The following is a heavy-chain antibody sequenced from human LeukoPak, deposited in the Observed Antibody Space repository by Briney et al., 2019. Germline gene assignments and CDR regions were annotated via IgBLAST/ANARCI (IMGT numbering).Heavy chain of an antibody. CDR2: IHSSGSI. D-gene: IGHD2-15*01. CDR3: AREVVSGGNCFFDY. J-gene: IGHJ4*02. CDR1: GGSISIFY. Sequence: SETLTLTCTVSGGSISIFYWSWIRQPAGKGLDWIGRIHSSGSINHNPSLKSRVTLSVDTSKNQFSLKLTSVAAADTAVYYCAREVVSGGNCFFDYWGQGTLVTVSS. V-gene: IGHV4-4*07.